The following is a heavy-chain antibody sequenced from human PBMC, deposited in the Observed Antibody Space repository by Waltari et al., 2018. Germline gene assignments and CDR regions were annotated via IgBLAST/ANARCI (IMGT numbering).Heavy chain of an antibody. CDR1: GITFSNFG. CDR3: ATTSGTNWHLNY. Sequence: QVQVVESGGGVVQPGKSLRLSCGVSGITFSNFGMHWVRQAPGKGLGWVAIIWYDGIGKYYAESVKGRFTISRDNSKNSLYLEMNSLRAEDTAVYYCATTSGTNWHLNYWGQGTLVTVSS. D-gene: IGHD1-1*01. V-gene: IGHV3-33*01. J-gene: IGHJ4*02. CDR2: IWYDGIGK.